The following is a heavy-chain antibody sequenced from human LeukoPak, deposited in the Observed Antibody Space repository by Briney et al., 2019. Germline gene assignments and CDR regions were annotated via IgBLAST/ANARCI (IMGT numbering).Heavy chain of an antibody. V-gene: IGHV1-24*01. Sequence: GASVKVSCKVSGYTLTELSMHWVRQAPGKGLEWMGGFDPEDGETIYAQKFQGRVTMTEDTSTDTAYMELSSLRSEDTAVYYCATDSSYSSGYFRFDPWGQGTLVTVSS. J-gene: IGHJ5*02. D-gene: IGHD3-22*01. CDR3: ATDSSYSSGYFRFDP. CDR1: GYTLTELS. CDR2: FDPEDGET.